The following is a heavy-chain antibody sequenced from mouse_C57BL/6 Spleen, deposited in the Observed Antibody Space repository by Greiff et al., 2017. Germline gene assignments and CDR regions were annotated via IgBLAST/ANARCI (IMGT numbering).Heavy chain of an antibody. J-gene: IGHJ2*01. CDR2: ISDGGSYT. CDR3: ARLPGRGYFDY. CDR1: GFTFSSYA. D-gene: IGHD3-3*01. V-gene: IGHV5-4*03. Sequence: EVKVVESGGGLVKPGGSLKLSCAASGFTFSSYAMSWVRQTPEKRLEWVATISDGGSYTYYPDNVKGRFTISRDNAKNNLYLQMSHLKSEDTAMYYGARLPGRGYFDYWGQGTTLTVSS.